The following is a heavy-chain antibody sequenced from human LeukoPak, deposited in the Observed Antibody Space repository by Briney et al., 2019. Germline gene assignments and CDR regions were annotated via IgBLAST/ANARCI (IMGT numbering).Heavy chain of an antibody. CDR1: GFAFSDYV. CDR3: AKVGYYYGSGSYCLDY. V-gene: IGHV3-23*01. CDR2: ISASGGST. D-gene: IGHD3-10*01. J-gene: IGHJ4*02. Sequence: GGSLRLSCAASGFAFSDYVMNWVRQAPGKGLEWVSAISASGGSTYYANSVKGRFTISRDNSKNTLCLQMNSLRADDTAVYYCAKVGYYYGSGSYCLDYWGQGTMVTVSS.